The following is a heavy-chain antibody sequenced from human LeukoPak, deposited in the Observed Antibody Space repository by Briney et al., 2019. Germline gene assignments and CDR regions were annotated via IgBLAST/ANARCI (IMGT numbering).Heavy chain of an antibody. J-gene: IGHJ4*02. V-gene: IGHV1-69*05. D-gene: IGHD3-10*01. Sequence: SVKVSCKASGGTFSSYAISWVRQAPGQGLEWMGGIIPIFGTANYAQKFQGRVTITRETSASTAYMELSSLRSEDTAVYYCARAGGFGESGDYFDYWGQGTLVTVSS. CDR1: GGTFSSYA. CDR2: IIPIFGTA. CDR3: ARAGGFGESGDYFDY.